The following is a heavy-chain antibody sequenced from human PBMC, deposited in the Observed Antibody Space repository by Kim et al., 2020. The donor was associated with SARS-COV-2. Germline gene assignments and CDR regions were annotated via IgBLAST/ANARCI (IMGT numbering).Heavy chain of an antibody. Sequence: GGSLRLSCAASGFTFSSYGMHWVRQAPGKGLEWVAVISYDGSNKYYADSVKGRFTISRDNSKNTLYLQMNSLRAEDTAVYYCAEGGYSYGNEKYYYYGMDVWGQGTTVTVSS. CDR1: GFTFSSYG. V-gene: IGHV3-30*03. J-gene: IGHJ6*02. D-gene: IGHD5-18*01. CDR3: AEGGYSYGNEKYYYYGMDV. CDR2: ISYDGSNK.